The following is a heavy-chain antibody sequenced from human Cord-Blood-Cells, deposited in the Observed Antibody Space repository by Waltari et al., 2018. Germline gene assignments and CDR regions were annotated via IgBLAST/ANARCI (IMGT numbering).Heavy chain of an antibody. Sequence: EVQLVESGGGLVQPGGSLKLSCAASGFTFSGSAMHWVSQASGKGLEWVGRIRSKANSYATAYAASVKGRFTISRDDSKNTAYLQMNSLKTEDTAVYYCTTTAMVQGVIWGQGTLVTVSS. V-gene: IGHV3-73*02. CDR1: GFTFSGSA. CDR2: IRSKANSYAT. CDR3: TTTAMVQGVI. D-gene: IGHD3-10*01. J-gene: IGHJ4*02.